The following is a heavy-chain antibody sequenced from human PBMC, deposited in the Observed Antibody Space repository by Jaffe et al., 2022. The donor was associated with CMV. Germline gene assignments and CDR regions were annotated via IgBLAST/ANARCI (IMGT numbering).Heavy chain of an antibody. CDR2: ISSSSSYT. CDR1: GFTFSDYY. Sequence: QVQLVESGGGLVKPGGSLRLSCAASGFTFSDYYMSWIRQAPGKGLEWVSYISSSSSYTNYADSVKGRFTISRDNAKNSLYLQMNSLRAEDTAVYYCARDRRGYYDSSGLDYWGQGTLVTVSS. CDR3: ARDRRGYYDSSGLDY. J-gene: IGHJ4*02. V-gene: IGHV3-11*06. D-gene: IGHD3-22*01.